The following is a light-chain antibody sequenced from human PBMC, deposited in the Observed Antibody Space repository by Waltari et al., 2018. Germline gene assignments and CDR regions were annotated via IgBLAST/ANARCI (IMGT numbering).Light chain of an antibody. CDR3: QTWGTGHVV. CDR2: LNSDGSH. J-gene: IGLJ2*01. V-gene: IGLV4-69*01. CDR1: SGHSSYA. Sequence: QLVLTQSPSASASLGASVKLPCTLSSGHSSYAIAWHQQQPEKGPRYLMKLNSDGSHSKGDGIPDRFSGSSSGAERYLTISSLQSEDEADYYCQTWGTGHVVFGGGTKLTVL.